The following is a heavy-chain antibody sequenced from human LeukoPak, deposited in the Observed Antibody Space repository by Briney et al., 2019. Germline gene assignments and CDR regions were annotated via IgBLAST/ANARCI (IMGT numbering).Heavy chain of an antibody. CDR1: GFTFSSYG. V-gene: IGHV3-30*18. CDR3: AKESYYYGSGSTGDAFDI. J-gene: IGHJ3*02. CDR2: ISYDGSNK. D-gene: IGHD3-10*01. Sequence: GGSLRLSCAASGFTFSSYGMHWVRQAPGKGLEWVAVISYDGSNKYYADSVKGRFTISRDNSKNTLYLQMNSLRAEDTAVYYCAKESYYYGSGSTGDAFDIWGQGTMVTVSS.